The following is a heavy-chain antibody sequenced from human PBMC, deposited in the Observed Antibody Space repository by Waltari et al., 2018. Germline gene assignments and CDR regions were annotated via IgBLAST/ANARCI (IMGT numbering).Heavy chain of an antibody. D-gene: IGHD2-15*01. V-gene: IGHV3-48*04. CDR3: ARNIVEGSRDY. Sequence: EVQLVESGGGLVQPGGSLRLSCAASGFTFSSYNMYWVRQAPGKGLEWVSYSSSSGKTIYYAASVKGRLTISRDNAKNSLYLQMNSLRADDTAVYSCARNIVEGSRDYWGQGTLVTVSS. CDR2: SSSSGKTI. J-gene: IGHJ4*02. CDR1: GFTFSSYN.